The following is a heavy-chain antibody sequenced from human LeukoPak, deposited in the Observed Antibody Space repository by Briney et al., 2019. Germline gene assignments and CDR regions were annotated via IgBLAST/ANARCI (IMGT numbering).Heavy chain of an antibody. CDR2: IYYSGST. V-gene: IGHV4-39*07. CDR3: ARDGKWELLDGHYYYYMDV. CDR1: GGSISSSSYY. Sequence: SETLSLTCTVSGGSISSSSYYWGWIRQPPGKGLEWIGSIYYSGSTYYNPSLKSRVTISVDTSKNQFSLKLSSVTAADTAVYYCARDGKWELLDGHYYYYMDVWGKGTTVTVSS. J-gene: IGHJ6*03. D-gene: IGHD1-26*01.